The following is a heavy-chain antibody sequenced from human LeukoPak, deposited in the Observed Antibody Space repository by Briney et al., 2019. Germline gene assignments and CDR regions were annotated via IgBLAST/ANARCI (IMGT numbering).Heavy chain of an antibody. CDR3: AREMVTAMGY. CDR2: IYYSGST. D-gene: IGHD5-18*01. CDR1: GGSISSYY. J-gene: IGHJ4*02. V-gene: IGHV4-59*01. Sequence: SETLSLTCTVSGGSISSYYWSWIRQPPGKGLEWIGYIYYSGSTNYNPSLKSRVTISVDTSKNQFSLKLSSVTAADTAVYYCAREMVTAMGYWGQGTLVTVSS.